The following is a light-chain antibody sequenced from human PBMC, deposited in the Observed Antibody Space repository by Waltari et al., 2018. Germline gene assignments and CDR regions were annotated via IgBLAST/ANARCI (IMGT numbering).Light chain of an antibody. CDR1: QRVANSY. Sequence: VLTQSPGTLSLSPGERATLSCRASQRVANSYFPWYQQRPGQAPGLLIYAASSRATGIQDMFSGSVSGTDFTLTISRREPEDSAVYYCHQYGNSARTFGQGTKVEIK. J-gene: IGKJ1*01. CDR2: AAS. V-gene: IGKV3-20*01. CDR3: HQYGNSART.